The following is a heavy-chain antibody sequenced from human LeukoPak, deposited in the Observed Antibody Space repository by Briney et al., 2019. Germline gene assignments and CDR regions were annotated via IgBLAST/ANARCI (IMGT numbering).Heavy chain of an antibody. D-gene: IGHD6-19*01. J-gene: IGHJ4*02. Sequence: GASVKVSCKASGYKFTDYHIHWVRQAPGQGLEWVGWINPDSGGPQYAQKFQGRVTMTRDTSVSTAFMELRSLRSDDTAVYYCARDFEQGPVLYYLESWGQGTLVTVSS. V-gene: IGHV1-2*02. CDR1: GYKFTDYH. CDR2: INPDSGGP. CDR3: ARDFEQGPVLYYLES.